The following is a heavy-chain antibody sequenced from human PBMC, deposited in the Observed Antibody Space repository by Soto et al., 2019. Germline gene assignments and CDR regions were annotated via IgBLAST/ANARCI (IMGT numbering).Heavy chain of an antibody. CDR3: ANLVSSPSKFDY. CDR2: ISYDGSNK. Sequence: GGSLRLSCAASGFTFSSYGMHWVRQAPGKGLERVAVISYDGSNKYYADSVKGRFTISRDNSKNTLYLQMNSLRAEDTAVYYCANLVSSPSKFDYWGQRTLVTVSS. J-gene: IGHJ4*02. V-gene: IGHV3-30*18. D-gene: IGHD2-2*01. CDR1: GFTFSSYG.